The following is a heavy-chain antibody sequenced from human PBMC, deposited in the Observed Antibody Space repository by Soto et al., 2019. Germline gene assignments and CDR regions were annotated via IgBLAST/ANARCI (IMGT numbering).Heavy chain of an antibody. CDR3: ARGFGGTCYYFDY. V-gene: IGHV4-4*07. CDR2: IYSSGTT. D-gene: IGHD2-15*01. CDR1: GGSINNYD. J-gene: IGHJ4*02. Sequence: QVQLQESGPGLVKPSETLSLSCTVSGGSINNYDWSWIRQPAGKGLEWIGRIYSSGTTNYNPSLKSRVTMSADTSDNLFSLKLSSVTAADTAVYYCARGFGGTCYYFDYWGQGTLVTVSS.